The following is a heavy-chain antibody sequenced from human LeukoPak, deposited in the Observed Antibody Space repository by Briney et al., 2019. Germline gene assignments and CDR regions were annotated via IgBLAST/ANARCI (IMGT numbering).Heavy chain of an antibody. J-gene: IGHJ4*02. Sequence: SETLSLTCTVSGGSISSSSYYWGWIRQPPGKGLEWIGSIYYSGSTYYNPSLKSRVTISVDTSKNQFSLKLSSVTAADTAVYYRARHLPPRSGYTFDYWGQGTLVTVSS. V-gene: IGHV4-39*01. D-gene: IGHD3-3*01. CDR3: ARHLPPRSGYTFDY. CDR2: IYYSGST. CDR1: GGSISSSSYY.